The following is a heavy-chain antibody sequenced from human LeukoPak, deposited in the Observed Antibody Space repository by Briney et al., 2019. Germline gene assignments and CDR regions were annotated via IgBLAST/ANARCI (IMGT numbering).Heavy chain of an antibody. CDR2: ISGSGGST. CDR1: GFTFSSYV. J-gene: IGHJ4*02. D-gene: IGHD3-10*01. CDR3: AKDQGYMVRG. Sequence: SGGSLRLSCAASGFTFSSYVMSWVRQAPGKGLEWVSAISGSGGSTYYADSVKGWFTISRDNSKNTLYLQMNSLRAEDTAVYYCAKDQGYMVRGWGQGILVTVSS. V-gene: IGHV3-23*01.